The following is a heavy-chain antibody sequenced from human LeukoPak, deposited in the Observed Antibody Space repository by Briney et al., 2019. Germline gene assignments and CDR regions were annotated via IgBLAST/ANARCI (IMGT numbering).Heavy chain of an antibody. CDR1: GGSFSGYY. V-gene: IGHV4-34*01. Sequence: SETLSLTCAVYGGSFSGYYWSWIRQPPGKGLEWIGEINHSGSTNYNPSLKSRVTISVDTSKNQFSLKLSSVTAADTAVYYCARHPGSYLSYYYYYMDVWGKGTTVTISS. J-gene: IGHJ6*03. CDR2: INHSGST. D-gene: IGHD1-26*01. CDR3: ARHPGSYLSYYYYYMDV.